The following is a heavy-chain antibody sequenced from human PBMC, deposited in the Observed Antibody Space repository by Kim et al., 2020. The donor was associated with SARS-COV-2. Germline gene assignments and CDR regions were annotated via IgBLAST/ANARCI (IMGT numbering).Heavy chain of an antibody. J-gene: IGHJ3*02. CDR2: ISYTGST. CDR1: GGSISSSTYF. V-gene: IGHV4-39*01. CDR3: AILQGRGYDGFDI. Sequence: SETLSLTCTVSGGSISSSTYFWGWIRQAPGKGLEWIGMISYTGSTYYSPSLKSRLTISIDTSRNKDSLKLNSVTAADTGVYYRAILQGRGYDGFDIWGQG. D-gene: IGHD3-10*01.